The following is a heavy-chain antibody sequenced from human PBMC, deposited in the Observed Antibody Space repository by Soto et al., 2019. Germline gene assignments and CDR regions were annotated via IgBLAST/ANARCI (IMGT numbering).Heavy chain of an antibody. V-gene: IGHV1-69*13. CDR1: GGTFSSYA. Sequence: SVKVSCKASGGTFSSYAISWVRQAPGQGLEWMGGIIPIFGTANYAQKFQGRVTLTADESTSTAYMELSSLRSEDTAVYSCASVRSAAGSYYITCFHTCGRETRVTASS. D-gene: IGHD1-26*01. CDR3: ASVRSAAGSYYITCFHT. J-gene: IGHJ5*02. CDR2: IIPIFGTA.